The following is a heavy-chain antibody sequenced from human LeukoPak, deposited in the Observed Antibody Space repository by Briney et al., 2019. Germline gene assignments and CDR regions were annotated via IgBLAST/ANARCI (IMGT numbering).Heavy chain of an antibody. CDR3: ARDGQYYDILTGYQTDAFDI. Sequence: GGSLRLSCAASGFTFSSYSMNWVRQAPGKGLEWVSSISSSSSCIYYADSVKGRFTISRDNAKNSLYLQMNSLRAEDTAVYYCARDGQYYDILTGYQTDAFDIWGQGTMVTVSS. CDR1: GFTFSSYS. V-gene: IGHV3-21*01. CDR2: ISSSSSCI. D-gene: IGHD3-9*01. J-gene: IGHJ3*02.